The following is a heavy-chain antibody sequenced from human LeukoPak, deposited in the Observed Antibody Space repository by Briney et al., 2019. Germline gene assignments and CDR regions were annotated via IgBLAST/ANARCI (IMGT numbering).Heavy chain of an antibody. CDR1: AYPISSTYY. V-gene: IGHV4-38-2*02. D-gene: IGHD1-26*01. CDR3: ARDGRFPPEVLPRYFDY. Sequence: SETLSLTCTVSAYPISSTYYRGWIRPPPGKGLEWIGNIYYSGSTYYNPSLKSRVTISVETSKNQFSLKLSSVTAADTAVYYCARDGRFPPEVLPRYFDYWGQGTLVTVSS. J-gene: IGHJ4*02. CDR2: IYYSGST.